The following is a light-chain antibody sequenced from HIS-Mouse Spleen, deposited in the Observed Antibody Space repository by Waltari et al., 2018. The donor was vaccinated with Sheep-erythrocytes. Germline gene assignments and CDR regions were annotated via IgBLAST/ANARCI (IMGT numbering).Light chain of an antibody. J-gene: IGKJ4*01. Sequence: DIVMTQSPDPLAVSLGEMATINCKSRQSVLYSSNNKNYLAWYQQKPGQPPKLLIYWASTRESGVPDRFSGSGSGTDFTLTISSLQAEDVAVYYCQQYYSTLTFGGGTKVEIK. CDR3: QQYYSTLT. CDR2: WAS. V-gene: IGKV4-1*01. CDR1: QSVLYSSNNKNY.